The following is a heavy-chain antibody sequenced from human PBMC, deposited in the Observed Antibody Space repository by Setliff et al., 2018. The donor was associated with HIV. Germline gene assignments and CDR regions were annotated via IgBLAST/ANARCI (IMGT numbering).Heavy chain of an antibody. Sequence: SVKVSCKSSGETFSSYAINWVRQAPGQGLEWMGVIIPIFATPNYAQTFQGRLTITADQSTTTAYMKLSGLTSKDTAVYCCAHMATQWDGFDIWGQGTMVTVSS. CDR2: IIPIFATP. J-gene: IGHJ3*02. CDR1: GETFSSYA. D-gene: IGHD2-8*01. V-gene: IGHV1-69*13. CDR3: AHMATQWDGFDI.